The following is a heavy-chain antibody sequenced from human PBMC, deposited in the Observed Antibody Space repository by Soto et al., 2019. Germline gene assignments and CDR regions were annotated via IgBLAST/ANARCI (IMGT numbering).Heavy chain of an antibody. CDR1: GGTYSSYT. CDR3: ARDNSNYTGY. Sequence: SVKVSCKASGGTYSSYTISWVRQAPGQGLEWMGRIIPMLGIANYAQKFQGRVTITADKSTSTAYMELSSLRSEDTAVYYCARDNSNYTGYWGQGTLVTVSS. V-gene: IGHV1-69*04. CDR2: IIPMLGIA. J-gene: IGHJ4*02. D-gene: IGHD1-7*01.